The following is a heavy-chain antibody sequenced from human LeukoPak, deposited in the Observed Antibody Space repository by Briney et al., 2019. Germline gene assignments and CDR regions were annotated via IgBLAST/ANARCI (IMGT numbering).Heavy chain of an antibody. CDR1: GGSFRNYY. V-gene: IGHV4-34*04. Sequence: SETLSLTCAVYGGSFRNYYWSWIRQPPGKGLEWIGEINHSGSTKQNPSPKSRATISVDTSKNQFSLKLTSVTAADTAVYYCARQLTYDSGNSFDYWGQGNLVTVSS. CDR2: INHSGST. D-gene: IGHD3-10*01. CDR3: ARQLTYDSGNSFDY. J-gene: IGHJ4*02.